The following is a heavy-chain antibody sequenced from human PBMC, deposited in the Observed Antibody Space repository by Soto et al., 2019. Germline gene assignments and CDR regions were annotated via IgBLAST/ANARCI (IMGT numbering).Heavy chain of an antibody. D-gene: IGHD3-3*01. Sequence: GGSLRLSCAASGFTFISYAMHWVRQAPGKGLEWVAVISYDGSNKYYADSVKGRFTISRDNSKNTLYLQMNSLRAEDTAVYYCARCFQYYDFWSGSYYYYGMDVWGQGTTVTVSS. CDR3: ARCFQYYDFWSGSYYYYGMDV. V-gene: IGHV3-30-3*01. CDR2: ISYDGSNK. CDR1: GFTFISYA. J-gene: IGHJ6*02.